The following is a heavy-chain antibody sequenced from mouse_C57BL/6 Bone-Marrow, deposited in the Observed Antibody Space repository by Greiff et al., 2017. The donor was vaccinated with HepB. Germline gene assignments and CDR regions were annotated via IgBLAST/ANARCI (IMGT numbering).Heavy chain of an antibody. CDR3: TTSYSSFDY. V-gene: IGHV14-4*01. CDR2: IDPENGDT. D-gene: IGHD2-5*01. CDR1: GFNIKDDY. Sequence: VQLQQSGAELVRPGASVKLSCTASGFNIKDDYMHWVKQRPEQGLEWIGWIDPENGDTEYASKFQGKATITADTSSNTAYLQLSSLTSEDTAVYYCTTSYSSFDYWGQGTTLTVSS. J-gene: IGHJ2*01.